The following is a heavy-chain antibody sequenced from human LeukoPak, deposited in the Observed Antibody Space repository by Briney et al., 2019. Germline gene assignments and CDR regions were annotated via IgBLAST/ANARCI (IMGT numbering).Heavy chain of an antibody. CDR1: GGSIDNYY. J-gene: IGHJ1*01. Sequence: SETLSLTCTVSGGSIDNYYWIWIRQPPGKGLEWIGYVYYGGISKYNPSLMSRVSISVDTSKNQFSLKVRAVTAADTAVYYCARDVDPHFWGQGTLVTVSS. CDR2: VYYGGIS. V-gene: IGHV4-59*01. CDR3: ARDVDPHF. D-gene: IGHD5-12*01.